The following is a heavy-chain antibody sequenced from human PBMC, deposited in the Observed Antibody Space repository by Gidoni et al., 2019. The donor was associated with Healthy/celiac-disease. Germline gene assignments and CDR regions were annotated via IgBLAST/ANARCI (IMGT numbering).Heavy chain of an antibody. D-gene: IGHD5-12*01. CDR1: AFTLSSYG. CDR3: AKVCKGGYDSSDY. Sequence: QVQLVESGGGVVQPGRSLRLPCAASAFTLSSYGMHWVRQAPGKGLEWVAVISYDGSNKYYADSVKGRFTISRDNSKNTLYLQMNSLRAEDTAVYYCAKVCKGGYDSSDYWGQGTLVTVSS. V-gene: IGHV3-30*18. J-gene: IGHJ4*02. CDR2: ISYDGSNK.